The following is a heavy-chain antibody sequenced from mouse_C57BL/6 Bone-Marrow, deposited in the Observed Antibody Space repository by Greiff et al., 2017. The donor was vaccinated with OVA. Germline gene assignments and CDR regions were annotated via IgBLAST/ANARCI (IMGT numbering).Heavy chain of an antibody. CDR1: GYTFTDYY. D-gene: IGHD4-1*01. CDR3: ARPILGFHWYIDV. CDR2: INPNNGGT. J-gene: IGHJ1*03. V-gene: IGHV1-26*01. Sequence: VQLQQSGPELVKPGASVKISCKASGYTFTDYYMNWVKQSHGKSLEWIGDINPNNGGTSYNQKFKGKATLTVDKSSSTAYMELRSLTSEDSAVDYCARPILGFHWYIDVWGTGTSDNVST.